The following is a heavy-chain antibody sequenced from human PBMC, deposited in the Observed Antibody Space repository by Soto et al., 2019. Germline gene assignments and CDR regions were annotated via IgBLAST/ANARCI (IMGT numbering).Heavy chain of an antibody. V-gene: IGHV3-23*01. Sequence: AGGSLRLSCAASGFTFSSYAMSWVRQAPGKGLEWVSAISGSGGSAYYADSVKGRFTISRDNSKNTLYLQMNSLRAEDTAVYYCAKDSRPIYGSGSYSYYYYGMDVWGQGTTVTVSS. CDR1: GFTFSSYA. CDR3: AKDSRPIYGSGSYSYYYYGMDV. CDR2: ISGSGGSA. D-gene: IGHD3-10*01. J-gene: IGHJ6*02.